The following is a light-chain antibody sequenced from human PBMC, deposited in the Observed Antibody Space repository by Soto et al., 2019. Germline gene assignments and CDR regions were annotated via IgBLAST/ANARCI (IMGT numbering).Light chain of an antibody. J-gene: IGLJ1*01. Sequence: QAALNQPASVSGSPGQSITISCTGASSDVGRYNYVSWYQLHPGKAPKLIIYEVSNRPSGVSNRFSGSKSGNTASLTISGLRAEDEADYYCNSYTSSTAYVFGTGTKVTV. CDR1: SSDVGRYNY. V-gene: IGLV2-14*01. CDR3: NSYTSSTAYV. CDR2: EVS.